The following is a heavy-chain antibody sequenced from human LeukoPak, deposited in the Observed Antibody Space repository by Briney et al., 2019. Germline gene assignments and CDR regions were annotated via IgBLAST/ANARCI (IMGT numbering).Heavy chain of an antibody. CDR1: GFTFSDHG. J-gene: IGHJ4*02. V-gene: IGHV3-21*01. CDR2: ISSSSVYK. Sequence: GGSLRLSCEASGFTFSDHGMNWVRRAPGKGLEWVSSISSSSVYKFDADSVKGRFTTSRDNAKNSLYLQMDSLRAEDTAVYYCARSSCGGNCYYLFDYWDQGTLVTVAS. CDR3: ARSSCGGNCYYLFDY. D-gene: IGHD2-15*01.